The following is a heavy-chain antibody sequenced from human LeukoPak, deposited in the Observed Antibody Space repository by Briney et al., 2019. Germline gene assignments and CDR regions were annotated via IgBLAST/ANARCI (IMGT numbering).Heavy chain of an antibody. J-gene: IGHJ4*02. CDR2: IIPIFGTA. D-gene: IGHD5-18*01. Sequence: GASVKVSCKASGGTFSSYAISWVRQAPGQGLEWMGGIIPIFGTASYAQKFQGRVTMTRDTSTSTVYMELSSLRSEDTAVYYCARDLSRAAMAPYYWGQGTLVTVSS. CDR3: ARDLSRAAMAPYY. V-gene: IGHV1-69*05. CDR1: GGTFSSYA.